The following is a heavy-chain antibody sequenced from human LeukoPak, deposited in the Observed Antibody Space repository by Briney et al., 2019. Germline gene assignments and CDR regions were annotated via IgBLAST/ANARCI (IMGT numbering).Heavy chain of an antibody. CDR3: ARDRSSYRYFDY. J-gene: IGHJ4*02. CDR1: GYTLTSYA. D-gene: IGHD1-26*01. CDR2: INAGNGNT. V-gene: IGHV1-3*01. Sequence: ASVKVSCKASGYTLTSYAIHWVRQAPGQRLEWMGWINAGNGNTKYSQKFQGRVTITRDTSASTAYMELSSLRSEDTAVYYCARDRSSYRYFDYWGQGTLVTVSS.